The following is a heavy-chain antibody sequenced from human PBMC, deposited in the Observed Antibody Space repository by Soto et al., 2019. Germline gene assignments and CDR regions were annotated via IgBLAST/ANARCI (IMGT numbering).Heavy chain of an antibody. Sequence: PGGSPRLSCAASGFTFSSYAMSWVRQAPGKGLEWVSAISGSGGSTYYADSVKGRFTISRDNSKNTLYLQMNSLRAEDTAVYYCAKMIVATQGFFDYWGQGTLVTVSS. D-gene: IGHD5-12*01. CDR1: GFTFSSYA. CDR2: ISGSGGST. CDR3: AKMIVATQGFFDY. J-gene: IGHJ4*02. V-gene: IGHV3-23*01.